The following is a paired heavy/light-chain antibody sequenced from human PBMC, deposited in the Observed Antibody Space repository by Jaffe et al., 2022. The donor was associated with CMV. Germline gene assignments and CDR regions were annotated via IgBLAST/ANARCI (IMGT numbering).Heavy chain of an antibody. Sequence: QLQLVQSGAEVKKPGSSVKVSCKASGGTFSTYAISWLRQAPGQGPEWMGRIIPILGVVNYAQTFQGRVTLTADTSTGTAYMELSSLISDDTAFYYCARWVDCSGGSCYSDWFDPWGQGTLVTVSS. J-gene: IGHJ5*02. V-gene: IGHV1-69*09. CDR3: ARWVDCSGGSCYSDWFDP. CDR1: GGTFSTYA. D-gene: IGHD2-15*01. CDR2: IIPILGVV.
Light chain of an antibody. CDR1: SSNIGANFD. CDR3: QSYDSSLSGVL. V-gene: IGLV1-40*01. Sequence: QSVLTQPPSVSGAPGQRVTISCIGSSSNIGANFDVHWYRQLPGTAPKLLIYGNTNRPSGVPNRFSGSKSGTSASLAITGLQADDEADYYCQSYDSSLSGVLFGGGTRLTVL. CDR2: GNT. J-gene: IGLJ2*01.